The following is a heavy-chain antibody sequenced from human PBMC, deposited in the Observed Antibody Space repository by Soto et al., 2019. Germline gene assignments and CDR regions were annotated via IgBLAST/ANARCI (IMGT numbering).Heavy chain of an antibody. CDR1: GGSISSYY. J-gene: IGHJ4*02. Sequence: SETLSLTCTVSGGSISSYYWSWIRQPPGKGLEWIGYIYYSGSTNYNPSLKGRVAISVDTSKNQFSLKVDSVTAADTAVYYCARGLLAYCGGDCALFDSWGQGIMVTVSS. D-gene: IGHD2-21*02. V-gene: IGHV4-59*01. CDR3: ARGLLAYCGGDCALFDS. CDR2: IYYSGST.